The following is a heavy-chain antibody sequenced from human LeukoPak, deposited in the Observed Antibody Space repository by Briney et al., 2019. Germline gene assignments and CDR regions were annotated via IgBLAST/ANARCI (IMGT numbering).Heavy chain of an antibody. J-gene: IGHJ4*02. CDR1: GFTFSTYT. CDR2: ISTNSSYI. Sequence: GGSLRLSCAASGFTFSTYTMNWVRQAPGKGLEWVSSISTNSSYIYYADSVKGRFTISRDNAKNSLYLQMNSLRAEDTAVYYCARVGIGVADYFDYWGQGSLVTVSS. V-gene: IGHV3-21*01. CDR3: ARVGIGVADYFDY. D-gene: IGHD6-19*01.